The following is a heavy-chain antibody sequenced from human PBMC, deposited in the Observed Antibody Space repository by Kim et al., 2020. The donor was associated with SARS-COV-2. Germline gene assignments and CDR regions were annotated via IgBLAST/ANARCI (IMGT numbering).Heavy chain of an antibody. CDR3: ARDKDYGSGSYSITPIIDY. D-gene: IGHD3-10*01. Sequence: GGSLRLSCAASGFTFSNYAMHWVRQAPGKGLEWVAVVWYDGSNKYFADSVKGRFTISRDNSKNTLYLQMNSLRAEDTAVYYCARDKDYGSGSYSITPIIDYWGQGTLVTVSS. CDR2: VWYDGSNK. J-gene: IGHJ4*02. CDR1: GFTFSNYA. V-gene: IGHV3-33*01.